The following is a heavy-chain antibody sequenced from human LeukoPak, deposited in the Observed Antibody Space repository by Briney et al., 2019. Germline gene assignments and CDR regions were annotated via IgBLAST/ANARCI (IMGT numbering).Heavy chain of an antibody. CDR1: GNSISSGDNY. J-gene: IGHJ4*02. D-gene: IGHD3-22*01. CDR2: IYTSGST. Sequence: SETLSLTCTVSGNSISSGDNYWSWIRQPAGKGLEWIGRIYTSGSTNYNPSLKSRVTISGDTSKNQFSLRLSSVTAADTAVYYRARASYSYDINGWVPFDYWGQGTLVTVSS. V-gene: IGHV4-61*02. CDR3: ARASYSYDINGWVPFDY.